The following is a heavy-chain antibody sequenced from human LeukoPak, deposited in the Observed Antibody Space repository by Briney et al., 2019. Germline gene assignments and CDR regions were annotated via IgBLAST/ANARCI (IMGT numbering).Heavy chain of an antibody. CDR2: ISAYNGNT. J-gene: IGHJ6*02. Sequence: ASVKVSCKASGYTFTSYGISWVRQAPGQGLEWMGWISAYNGNTNYAQKLQGRVTMTTDTSTSTAYMELRSLRSDDTAVYYCARVDVVVTAIPLDYYYGMDVWGQGTTVTVSS. V-gene: IGHV1-18*01. D-gene: IGHD2-21*02. CDR1: GYTFTSYG. CDR3: ARVDVVVTAIPLDYYYGMDV.